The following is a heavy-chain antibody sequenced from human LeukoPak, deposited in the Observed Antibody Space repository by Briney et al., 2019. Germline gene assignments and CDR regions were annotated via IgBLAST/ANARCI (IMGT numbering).Heavy chain of an antibody. D-gene: IGHD3-3*01. CDR1: GGTFSSYA. J-gene: IGHJ5*02. CDR2: IILIFGTA. Sequence: ASVKVSCKDSGGTFSSYAISWVRQAPGQGLEWMGGIILIFGTANYAQKFQGRVTITADESTSTAYMELSSLRSEDTAVYYCAESITIFGVVLDAWFDPWGQGTLVTVSS. V-gene: IGHV1-69*13. CDR3: AESITIFGVVLDAWFDP.